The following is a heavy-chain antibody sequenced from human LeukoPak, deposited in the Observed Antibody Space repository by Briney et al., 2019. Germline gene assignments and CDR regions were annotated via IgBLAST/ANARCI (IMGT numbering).Heavy chain of an antibody. CDR1: GFTFSSYW. CDR3: ARGVPAGYYYGMDV. Sequence: GGSLRLSCAASGFTFSSYWMSWVRQAPGKGLEWVANIKQDGSEKYYVDSMKGRFTISRDNAKNSLYLQMNSLRAEDTAVYYCARGVPAGYYYGMDVWGQGTTVTVSS. J-gene: IGHJ6*02. CDR2: IKQDGSEK. V-gene: IGHV3-7*03.